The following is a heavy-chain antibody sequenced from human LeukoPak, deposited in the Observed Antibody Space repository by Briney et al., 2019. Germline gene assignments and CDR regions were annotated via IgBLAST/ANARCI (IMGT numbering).Heavy chain of an antibody. CDR3: ARDSTYYDILTGYYSLDYFDY. CDR1: GFTFSSYG. D-gene: IGHD3-9*01. CDR2: IYSGGST. Sequence: GGSLRLSCAASGFTFSSYGMSWVRQAPGKGLEWVSVIYSGGSTYYADSVKGRFTISRDNSKNTLYLQMNSLRAEDTAVYYCARDSTYYDILTGYYSLDYFDYWGQGTLVTVSS. V-gene: IGHV3-66*01. J-gene: IGHJ4*02.